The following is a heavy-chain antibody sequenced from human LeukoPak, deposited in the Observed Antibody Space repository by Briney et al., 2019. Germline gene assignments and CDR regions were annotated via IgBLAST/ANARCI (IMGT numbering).Heavy chain of an antibody. CDR3: AKDLLGSSGYYLYMDV. CDR1: GFTFSSYG. D-gene: IGHD3-22*01. J-gene: IGHJ6*03. Sequence: GRSLRLSCAASGFTFSSYGMHWVRQAPGKGLEWVAVIWYDGSNKYYADSVKGRFTISRDNSKNTLYLQMNSLRAEDTAVYYCAKDLLGSSGYYLYMDVWGKGTTVTVSS. CDR2: IWYDGSNK. V-gene: IGHV3-33*06.